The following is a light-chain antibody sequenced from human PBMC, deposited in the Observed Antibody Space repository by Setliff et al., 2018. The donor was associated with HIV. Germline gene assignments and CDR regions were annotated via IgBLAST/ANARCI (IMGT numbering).Light chain of an antibody. Sequence: QSVLTQPASVSGSPGQSITISCTGTSSDVGGFDFVSWYQQHPGKAPKLIIYGVNKRPSGVSDRFSGSKSANTASLTISGLQAEDEADYFCSSYSYSTTLVFGGGTQLTVL. CDR2: GVN. CDR1: SSDVGGFDF. J-gene: IGLJ2*01. CDR3: SSYSYSTTLV. V-gene: IGLV2-14*01.